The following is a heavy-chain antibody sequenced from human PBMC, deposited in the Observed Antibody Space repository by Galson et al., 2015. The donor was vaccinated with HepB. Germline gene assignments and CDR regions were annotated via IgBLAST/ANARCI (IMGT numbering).Heavy chain of an antibody. J-gene: IGHJ6*02. CDR3: ARDRLGVPAAIGYYYGMDV. V-gene: IGHV3-11*01. D-gene: IGHD2-2*01. Sequence: SLRLSCAASGFTFSDYYMSWIRQAPGKGLEWVSYISSSDNTIYYADSVKGRFTISRDNAKNSLYLQMNSPRAEDTAVYYCARDRLGVPAAIGYYYGMDVWGQGTTVTVSS. CDR1: GFTFSDYY. CDR2: ISSSDNTI.